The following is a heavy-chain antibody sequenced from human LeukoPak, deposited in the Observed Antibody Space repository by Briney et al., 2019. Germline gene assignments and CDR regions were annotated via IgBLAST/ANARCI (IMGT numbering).Heavy chain of an antibody. J-gene: IGHJ4*02. D-gene: IGHD6-19*01. CDR1: GFPFSSYG. CDR3: ARDLSAAFDF. V-gene: IGHV3-33*01. Sequence: GGSLRLSCAASGFPFSSYGMHWVRQAPGKGLEWVARLVYDARSDYANSVKGRFSISRDDSKNTLFLDMSNLRVEDTALYYCARDLSAAFDFWGQGVLVTVSS. CDR2: LVYDARS.